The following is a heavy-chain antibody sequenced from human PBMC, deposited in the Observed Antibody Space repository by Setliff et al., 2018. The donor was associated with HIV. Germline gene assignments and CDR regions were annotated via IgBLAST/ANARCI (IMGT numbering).Heavy chain of an antibody. CDR2: VYHSGSS. Sequence: SETLSLTCAVYGGSFSGYSWSWIRQPPGKGPEWIGEVYHSGSSNYNPSLKSRVTISVDTPKKQFSLKLSSVTAADTAVYHCARVADSSGYYHLAYWGQGTLVTV. D-gene: IGHD3-22*01. J-gene: IGHJ4*02. CDR3: ARVADSSGYYHLAY. CDR1: GGSFSGYS. V-gene: IGHV4-34*01.